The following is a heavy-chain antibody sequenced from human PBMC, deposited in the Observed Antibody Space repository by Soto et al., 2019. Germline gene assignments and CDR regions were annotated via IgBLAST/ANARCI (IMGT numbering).Heavy chain of an antibody. Sequence: PSETLSLTCTVSGGSISSYYWSWIRQPPGKGLEWIGYIYCIGSTNYNPSLKSRVTISVDTSKNQFSLKLSSVTAADTAVYYCARGLRRQLLNWFDPWGQGTLVTVSS. CDR2: IYCIGST. CDR1: GGSISSYY. D-gene: IGHD2-2*01. J-gene: IGHJ5*02. CDR3: ARGLRRQLLNWFDP. V-gene: IGHV4-59*01.